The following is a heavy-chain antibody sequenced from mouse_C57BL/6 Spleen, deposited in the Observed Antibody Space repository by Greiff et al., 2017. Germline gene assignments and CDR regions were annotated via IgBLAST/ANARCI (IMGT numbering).Heavy chain of an antibody. Sequence: VQLQQSGPELVKPGASVKMSCKASGYTFTDYNMHWVKQSHGKSLEWIGYINPNNGGTSYNQKFKGKDTLTVNKSSNTAYMELRSLTSEESAVYYCARDGMVTSPYYAMDYWGQGTSVTVSS. CDR3: ARDGMVTSPYYAMDY. J-gene: IGHJ4*01. D-gene: IGHD2-2*01. V-gene: IGHV1-22*01. CDR1: GYTFTDYN. CDR2: INPNNGGT.